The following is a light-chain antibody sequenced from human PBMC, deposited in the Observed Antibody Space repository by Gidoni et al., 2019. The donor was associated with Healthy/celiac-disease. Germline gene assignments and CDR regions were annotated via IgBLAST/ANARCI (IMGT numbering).Light chain of an antibody. CDR1: QDIGSH. CDR3: QQANSHLALT. J-gene: IGKJ4*01. Sequence: DIQLTQYPSFLSASVGERVTITCRASQDIGSHIACYQQKPGKAPKLLIYYAFILQSGVPSRFSGSGSGTEFSLTISSRQPGDFATYYCQQANSHLALTFXGXTKVDI. CDR2: YAF. V-gene: IGKV1-9*01.